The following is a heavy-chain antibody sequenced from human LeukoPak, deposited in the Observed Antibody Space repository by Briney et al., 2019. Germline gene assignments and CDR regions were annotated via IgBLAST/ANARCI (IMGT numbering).Heavy chain of an antibody. Sequence: GGSLRLSCSASGFPFSSYAMHWVRQAPGKGLEYVSAISDSGGSTYYADSVKGRFTISRDNSKNTLFLQMNSLRAEDAAVYYCAKDRAQQLVLDFWGQGTLVTVSS. CDR2: ISDSGGST. J-gene: IGHJ4*02. D-gene: IGHD6-13*01. CDR3: AKDRAQQLVLDF. V-gene: IGHV3-64*04. CDR1: GFPFSSYA.